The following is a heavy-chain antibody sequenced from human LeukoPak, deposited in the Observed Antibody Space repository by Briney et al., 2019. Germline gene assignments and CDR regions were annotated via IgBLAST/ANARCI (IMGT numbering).Heavy chain of an antibody. Sequence: GASVKVSCKASGGTFSTYAISWVRQAPGQGLEWMGGIVPIFGTANYAQKFQGRVMISADESTSTAYMELSSLTSDDTAVYYCAREAGGATEFYFDYWGQGTLVTVSS. CDR3: AREAGGATEFYFDY. V-gene: IGHV1-69*13. CDR2: IVPIFGTA. D-gene: IGHD1-26*01. CDR1: GGTFSTYA. J-gene: IGHJ4*02.